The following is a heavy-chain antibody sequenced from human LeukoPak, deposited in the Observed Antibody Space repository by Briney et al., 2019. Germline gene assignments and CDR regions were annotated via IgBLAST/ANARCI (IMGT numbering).Heavy chain of an antibody. D-gene: IGHD3-22*01. Sequence: ASVKVSCKASGGTFSSYAISWVRQAPGQGLEWMGRIIPIFGTANYAQKFQGRVTITTDESTSTAYMELSSLRSEDTAVYYCARDYYYDSSGYYPYWSQGTLVTVSS. V-gene: IGHV1-69*05. CDR2: IIPIFGTA. J-gene: IGHJ4*02. CDR1: GGTFSSYA. CDR3: ARDYYYDSSGYYPY.